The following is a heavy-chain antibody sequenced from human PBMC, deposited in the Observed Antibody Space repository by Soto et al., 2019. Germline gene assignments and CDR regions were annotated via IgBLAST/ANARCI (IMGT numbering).Heavy chain of an antibody. D-gene: IGHD3-22*01. V-gene: IGHV4-34*01. CDR2: INHSGST. J-gene: IGHJ6*02. Sequence: PSETLSLTCVVYGGSFSGYYWSWIRQPPGKGLEWIGEINHSGSTNYNPSLKSRVTISVDTSKNQFSLKLSSVTAADTAVYYCARGVSYYDSSGYYYSDYYGMDVWGQGTTVTVSS. CDR3: ARGVSYYDSSGYYYSDYYGMDV. CDR1: GGSFSGYY.